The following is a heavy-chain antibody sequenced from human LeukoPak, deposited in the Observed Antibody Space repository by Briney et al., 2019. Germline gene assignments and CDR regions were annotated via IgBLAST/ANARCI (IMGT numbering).Heavy chain of an antibody. Sequence: SETLSLTCAVYGGSFSGYYWSWIRQPPGKGLEWIGEINHSGSTNYNPSLKSRVTISVDTSKNQFSLKLSSVTAADTAVYYCARHLRYYYGSGSYTYNWFDPWGQGTLVTVSS. CDR1: GGSFSGYY. D-gene: IGHD3-10*01. CDR3: ARHLRYYYGSGSYTYNWFDP. J-gene: IGHJ5*02. V-gene: IGHV4-34*01. CDR2: INHSGST.